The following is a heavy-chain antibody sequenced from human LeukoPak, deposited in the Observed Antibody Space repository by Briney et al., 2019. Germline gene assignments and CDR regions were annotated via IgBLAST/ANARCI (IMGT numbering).Heavy chain of an antibody. CDR3: ARGGSSGLL. J-gene: IGHJ4*02. V-gene: IGHV3-48*03. D-gene: IGHD6-19*01. CDR1: GFTFSSYE. Sequence: GGSLRLSCAASGFTFSSYEMNWVRQAPGKGLEWVSYINSSGSTIYYADSVKGRFTISRDNAKNSLYLQMNSLRAEDTAVYYCARGGSSGLLWGQGTLVTVSS. CDR2: INSSGSTI.